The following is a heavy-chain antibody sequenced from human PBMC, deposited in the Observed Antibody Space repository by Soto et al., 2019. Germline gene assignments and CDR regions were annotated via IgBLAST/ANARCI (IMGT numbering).Heavy chain of an antibody. CDR1: GYTFTHYA. Sequence: ASVKVSCKASGYTFTHYAMYWVRQAPGQRLEWVGWINAGNGNTKYSQKFQGRVTITRDTSASTAYMELRSLRSDDTAVYYCARVKGSGYHNWFDPWGQGTLVTVSS. D-gene: IGHD3-22*01. CDR3: ARVKGSGYHNWFDP. J-gene: IGHJ5*02. V-gene: IGHV1-3*01. CDR2: INAGNGNT.